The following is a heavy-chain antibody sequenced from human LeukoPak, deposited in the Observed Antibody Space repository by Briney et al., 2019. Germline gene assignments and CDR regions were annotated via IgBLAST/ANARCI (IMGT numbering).Heavy chain of an antibody. CDR3: TTDGENSGSYYNSIDY. V-gene: IGHV3-23*01. CDR2: ISGSGGST. J-gene: IGHJ4*02. D-gene: IGHD3-10*01. Sequence: PGGSLRLSCAASGFTFSSYAMSWVRQAPGKGLEWVSAISGSGGSTYYADSVKGRFTISRDNSKNTLYLQMNSLRAEDTAVYYCTTDGENSGSYYNSIDYWGQGTLVTVSS. CDR1: GFTFSSYA.